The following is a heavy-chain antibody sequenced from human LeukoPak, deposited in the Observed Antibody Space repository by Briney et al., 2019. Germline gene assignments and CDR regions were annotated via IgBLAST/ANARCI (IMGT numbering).Heavy chain of an antibody. D-gene: IGHD6-19*01. CDR2: IYYSGST. CDR1: GGSISSSSYY. CDR3: ATVGEQWLVNNWFDP. V-gene: IGHV4-39*07. Sequence: SETLSLTCTVSGGSISSSSYYWGWIRQPPGKGLEWIGCIYYSGSTYYNPSLKSRVTISVDTSKNPFSLKLSSVTAADTAVYYGATVGEQWLVNNWFDPWGQGTLVTVSS. J-gene: IGHJ5*02.